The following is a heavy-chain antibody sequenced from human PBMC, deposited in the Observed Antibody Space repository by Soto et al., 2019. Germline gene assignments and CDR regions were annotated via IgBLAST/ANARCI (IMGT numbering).Heavy chain of an antibody. D-gene: IGHD3-10*01. V-gene: IGHV3-30*03. CDR1: GFTFSSYG. CDR3: AIGGDWNFDY. Sequence: GGSLRLSCAASGFTFSSYGMHWVRQAPGKGLEWVAVISYDGSNKYYADSVKGRFTISRDNSKNTLYLQMNSLRAEDTAVYYCAIGGDWNFDYWGQGTLVTVSS. J-gene: IGHJ4*02. CDR2: ISYDGSNK.